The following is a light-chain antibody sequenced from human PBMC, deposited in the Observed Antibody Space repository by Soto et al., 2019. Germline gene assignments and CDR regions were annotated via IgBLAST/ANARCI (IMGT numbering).Light chain of an antibody. J-gene: IGKJ1*01. V-gene: IGKV3-20*01. CDR1: QSVSSNY. CDR3: QQYGGSPRT. Sequence: IVLTQSPGTPSLSPVERATLSCRASQSVSSNYLAWYQQKPGQAPRLLIYGASTRATGIPDRFSGSGSGTDFTLTISRLEPEDFAVYYCQQYGGSPRTFGQGTKVDIK. CDR2: GAS.